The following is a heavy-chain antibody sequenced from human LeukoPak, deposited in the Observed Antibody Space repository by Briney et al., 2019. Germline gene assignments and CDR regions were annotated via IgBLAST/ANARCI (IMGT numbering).Heavy chain of an antibody. CDR2: IWSDVTNE. V-gene: IGHV3-33*06. J-gene: IGHJ4*02. Sequence: GTSLRLSSVASLFTSFHFITRCVCQTPHKGAGWVAVIWSDVTNEYFADSVKGRFTISRDNFKRTVSLEMNSLRAEDTAFYYCAKDAQRGFDYSNSLKHWGQGSLVIVSS. D-gene: IGHD4-11*01. CDR1: LFTSFHFI. CDR3: AKDAQRGFDYSNSLKH.